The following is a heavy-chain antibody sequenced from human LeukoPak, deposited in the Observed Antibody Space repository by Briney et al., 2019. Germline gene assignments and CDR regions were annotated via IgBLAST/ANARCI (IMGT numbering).Heavy chain of an antibody. CDR1: GGSISSSSYY. CDR3: ARLGSSWPIDY. V-gene: IGHV4-39*01. Sequence: PSETLSLTCTVSGGSISSSSYYWGWIRQPPGKGLEWIGSIYYSGSTYYNPSPKSRVTISVDTSKNQFSLKLSSVTAADTAVYYCARLGSSWPIDYWGQGTLVTVSS. CDR2: IYYSGST. D-gene: IGHD6-13*01. J-gene: IGHJ4*02.